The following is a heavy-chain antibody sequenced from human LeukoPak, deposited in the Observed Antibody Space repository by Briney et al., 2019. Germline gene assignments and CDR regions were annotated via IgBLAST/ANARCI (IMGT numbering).Heavy chain of an antibody. J-gene: IGHJ4*02. CDR1: GFTFSSYG. CDR3: ASDLWRGSYYFDY. V-gene: IGHV3-30*02. Sequence: PGGSLRLSCAASGFTFSSYGMHWVRQAPGKGLEWVAFIRYDGSNKYYADSVKGRFTISRDNSKNTLYLQMNSLRAEDTAVYYCASDLWRGSYYFDYWGQGTLVTGS. CDR2: IRYDGSNK. D-gene: IGHD3-16*01.